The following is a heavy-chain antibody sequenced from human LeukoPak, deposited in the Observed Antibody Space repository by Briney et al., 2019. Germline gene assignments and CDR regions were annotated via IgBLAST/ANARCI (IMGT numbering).Heavy chain of an antibody. CDR3: ARVNGGKVVEYYFDY. CDR2: IWYDGNNK. V-gene: IGHV3-33*01. D-gene: IGHD2-15*01. CDR1: GFTFRSYG. Sequence: GGSLRLSCAASGFTFRSYGMHWVRQAPGKGLEWVAVIWYDGNNKYYADSVKGRFTISRDNSKNTLYLQMNSLRAEDTAVYYCARVNGGKVVEYYFDYWGQGTLVTAPS. J-gene: IGHJ4*02.